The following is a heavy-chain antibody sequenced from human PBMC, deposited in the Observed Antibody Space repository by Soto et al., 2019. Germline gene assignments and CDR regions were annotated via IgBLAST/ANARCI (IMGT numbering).Heavy chain of an antibody. V-gene: IGHV5-51*01. Sequence: GESLKISCHASGYTFTSSWIGWLRQMPGKGLECMGVVHPGDSNTKYSPSFQGQVTISADKSISTAYLQWGSLKASDTAMYYCARFSRGDGGESWGQGTLVTVSS. CDR1: GYTFTSSW. D-gene: IGHD3-16*01. CDR2: VHPGDSNT. CDR3: ARFSRGDGGES. J-gene: IGHJ5*02.